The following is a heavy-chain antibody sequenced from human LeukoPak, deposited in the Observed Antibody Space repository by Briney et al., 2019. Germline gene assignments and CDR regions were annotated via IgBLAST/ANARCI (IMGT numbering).Heavy chain of an antibody. Sequence: PGESLKISCKGSGYSFTSYWIGWVRQMPGKGLEWMGIIYPGDSDTRYSPSFQGQVTISADKSISTAYLQWSSLKASDTAMYYCATLGRLLWFGELLYDEYFQHWGQGTLVTVSS. CDR3: ATLGRLLWFGELLYDEYFQH. V-gene: IGHV5-51*01. D-gene: IGHD3-10*01. J-gene: IGHJ1*01. CDR2: IYPGDSDT. CDR1: GYSFTSYW.